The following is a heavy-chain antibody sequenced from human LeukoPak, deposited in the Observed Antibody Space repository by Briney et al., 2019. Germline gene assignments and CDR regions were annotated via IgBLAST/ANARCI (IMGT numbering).Heavy chain of an antibody. Sequence: ASVKVSCKASGYTFTGYYMHWVRQAPGQGLEWMGWINPNSGGTNYAQKFQGRVTMTRDTSISTAYMELSRLRSDDTAVYYCARMGHCSSTSCSFDAFDIWGQGTMVTVSS. D-gene: IGHD2-2*01. V-gene: IGHV1-2*02. CDR1: GYTFTGYY. J-gene: IGHJ3*02. CDR2: INPNSGGT. CDR3: ARMGHCSSTSCSFDAFDI.